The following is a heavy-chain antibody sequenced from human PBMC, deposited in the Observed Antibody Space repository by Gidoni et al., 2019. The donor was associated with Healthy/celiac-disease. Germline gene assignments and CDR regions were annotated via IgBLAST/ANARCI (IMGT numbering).Heavy chain of an antibody. CDR2: IYHSGST. CDR3: ARDLVVVVPAAITVYYYYGMDV. D-gene: IGHD2-2*02. CDR1: GYSISSGSY. V-gene: IGHV4-38-2*02. J-gene: IGHJ6*02. Sequence: QVQLPESGPGLVKPSETLSLTCAVSGYSISSGSYWAWRRQPPGKGLEWIGSIYHSGSTSYNPSIKSRVTISVDTSKNQFSLKLSSVTAADTAVYYCARDLVVVVPAAITVYYYYGMDVWGQGTTVTVSS.